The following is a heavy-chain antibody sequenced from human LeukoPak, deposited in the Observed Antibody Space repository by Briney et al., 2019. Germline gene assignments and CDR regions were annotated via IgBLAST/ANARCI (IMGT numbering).Heavy chain of an antibody. V-gene: IGHV4-38-2*02. Sequence: NPSETLSLTCTVSGYSISSGYYWGWIRQPPGKGLEWIGSFYDSGSTNYNPSLKSRLTISVDTSKNQFSLKLSSVTAADTAVYYCARETSQKGAHYMDVWGKGTTVTISS. CDR1: GYSISSGYY. D-gene: IGHD3-16*01. CDR2: FYDSGST. J-gene: IGHJ6*03. CDR3: ARETSQKGAHYMDV.